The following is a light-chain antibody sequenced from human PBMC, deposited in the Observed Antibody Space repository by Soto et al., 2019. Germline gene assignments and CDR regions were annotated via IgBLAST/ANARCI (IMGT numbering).Light chain of an antibody. V-gene: IGKV1-5*03. J-gene: IGKJ1*01. CDR3: QHYNSYSEA. CDR1: QSISSW. CDR2: KAS. Sequence: DIQMTQSPSTLPASVGDRVTITSRASQSISSWLAWYQQKKGKAPKLLIYKASTLKSGVPSRFSGSGYGTEFNLTITSLQPDDFATYYCQHYNSYSEAFGQGTKVDI.